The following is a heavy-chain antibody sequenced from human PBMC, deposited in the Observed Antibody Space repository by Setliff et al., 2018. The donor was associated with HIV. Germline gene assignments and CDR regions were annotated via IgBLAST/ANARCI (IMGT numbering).Heavy chain of an antibody. D-gene: IGHD6-19*01. CDR1: GYSISTTNY. Sequence: SETLSLTCAVSGYSISTTNYWGWIRQPPGKGLEWIGSIYHSGSTYYNPSLKSRVTLSLDTSKNQFSLKLRSVTAADTAVYYCASQGRSGWLWGGFVSWGQGTLVTVSS. V-gene: IGHV4-38-2*01. CDR2: IYHSGST. CDR3: ASQGRSGWLWGGFVS. J-gene: IGHJ4*02.